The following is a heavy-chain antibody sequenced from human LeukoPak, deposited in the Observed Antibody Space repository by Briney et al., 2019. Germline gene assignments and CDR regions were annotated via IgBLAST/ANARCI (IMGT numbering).Heavy chain of an antibody. J-gene: IGHJ4*02. CDR1: GFTFSSCA. Sequence: PGGSLRLSCAASGFTFSSCAMTWVRQAPGKGLEWVSSITGGGDTTYYADSVRGRFTISRDNSKNTLSVQMDSLRAEDTAVYYCAKQRSEVVVAATNYWGQGTLVTVSS. V-gene: IGHV3-23*01. CDR3: AKQRSEVVVAATNY. CDR2: ITGGGDTT. D-gene: IGHD2-15*01.